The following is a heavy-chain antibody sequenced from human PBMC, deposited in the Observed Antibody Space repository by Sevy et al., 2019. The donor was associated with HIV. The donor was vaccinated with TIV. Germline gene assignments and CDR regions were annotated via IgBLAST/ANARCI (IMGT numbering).Heavy chain of an antibody. V-gene: IGHV3-49*03. CDR2: IRSKAYGGTT. CDR3: TRAPLIGYDSSGYYTSFDY. D-gene: IGHD3-22*01. CDR1: GFTFGDYA. Sequence: GGSLRLSCTASGFTFGDYAMSWFRQAPGKGLEWVGFIRSKAYGGTTEYAASVKGRFTITSDDSKSIAYLQMNSLKTEDTAVYYCTRAPLIGYDSSGYYTSFDYWGQGTLVTVSS. J-gene: IGHJ4*02.